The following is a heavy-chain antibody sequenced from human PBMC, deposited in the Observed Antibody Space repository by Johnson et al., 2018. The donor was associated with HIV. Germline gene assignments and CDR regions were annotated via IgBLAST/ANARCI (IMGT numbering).Heavy chain of an antibody. D-gene: IGHD1-26*01. CDR2: INWNGGST. J-gene: IGHJ3*02. CDR1: GFTFDDYG. Sequence: VQLVESGGGVVRPGGSLRLSCAASGFTFDDYGMSWVRQAPGKGLEWVSGINWNGGSTGYANSVKGRFTISRDNSKNTLYLQMGSLRAEDMAVYYCARRASILGAWRDAFDIWGQGTMVTVSS. V-gene: IGHV3-20*04. CDR3: ARRASILGAWRDAFDI.